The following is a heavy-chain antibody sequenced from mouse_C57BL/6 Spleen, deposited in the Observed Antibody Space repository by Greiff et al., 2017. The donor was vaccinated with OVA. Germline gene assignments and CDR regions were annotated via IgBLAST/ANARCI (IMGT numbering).Heavy chain of an antibody. V-gene: IGHV1-76*01. CDR3: ARSVTTPLDY. D-gene: IGHD2-2*01. CDR1: GYTFTDYY. J-gene: IGHJ2*01. CDR2: IYPGSGNT. Sequence: VQLQQSGAELVRPGASVKLSCKASGYTFTDYYINWVKQRPGQGLEWIARIYPGSGNTYYNEKFKGKATLTAEKSSSTAYMQLSSLTSEDSAVYFCARSVTTPLDYWGQGTTLTVSS.